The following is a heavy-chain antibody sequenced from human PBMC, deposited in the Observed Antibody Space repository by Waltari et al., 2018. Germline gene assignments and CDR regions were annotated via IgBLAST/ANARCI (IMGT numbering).Heavy chain of an antibody. CDR1: GYTFTGYY. CDR2: INPNSGGT. Sequence: QVQLVQSGAEVKKPGASVKVSCKASGYTFTGYYMHWVRQAPGQGLEWMGWINPNSGGTNYAQKFQGRVTMTRDTSISTAYMELSRLRSDDTAVYYCAREREVVGGRDGYNFAFDIWGQGTMVTVSS. V-gene: IGHV1-2*02. J-gene: IGHJ3*02. D-gene: IGHD5-12*01. CDR3: AREREVVGGRDGYNFAFDI.